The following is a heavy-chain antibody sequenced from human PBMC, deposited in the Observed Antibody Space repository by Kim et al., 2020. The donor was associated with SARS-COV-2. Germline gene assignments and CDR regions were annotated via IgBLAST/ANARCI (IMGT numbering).Heavy chain of an antibody. CDR1: GFAFNNYA. J-gene: IGHJ6*02. CDR3: AKVTRATGSSWTASYFAMDV. V-gene: IGHV3-23*01. D-gene: IGHD6-13*01. CDR2: VAATGVTK. Sequence: GGSLRLSCTASGFAFNNYAMRWVRQPPGKGLEWVSTVAATGVTKHYADSVSGRFTVSRDNSKNTLLLQMNSLRAEDTAVYYCAKVTRATGSSWTASYFAMDVWGQGTTVSVSS.